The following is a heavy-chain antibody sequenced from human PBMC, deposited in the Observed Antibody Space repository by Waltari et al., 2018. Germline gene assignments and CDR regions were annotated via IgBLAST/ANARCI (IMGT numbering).Heavy chain of an antibody. CDR1: GFTFSSYG. J-gene: IGHJ5*02. V-gene: IGHV3-30*02. Sequence: QVQLVESGGGVVQPGGSLRLSCAASGFTFSSYGMHWVPQAPGKGLEWVAFIRYDGSNKYYADSEKGRFTISRDNSKNTLYLQMNSLRAEDTAVYYCARPNDYSNWFDPWGQGTLVTVSS. CDR3: ARPNDYSNWFDP. CDR2: IRYDGSNK. D-gene: IGHD4-4*01.